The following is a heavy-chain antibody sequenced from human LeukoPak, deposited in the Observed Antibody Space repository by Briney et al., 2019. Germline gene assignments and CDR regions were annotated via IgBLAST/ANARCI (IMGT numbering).Heavy chain of an antibody. CDR3: AREAVAGTYYYYYMDV. V-gene: IGHV6-1*01. J-gene: IGHJ6*03. CDR2: TYYRSKWYN. D-gene: IGHD6-19*01. Sequence: SQTLSLTCAISGDSVPSTSAGWSWIRQSPSRGLEWLGRTYYRSKWYNDDAVSVKGRLIINPDTVKNQFSLQLHSVTPEDTALYYCAREAVAGTYYYYYMDVWGKGTTVTVSS. CDR1: GDSVPSTSAG.